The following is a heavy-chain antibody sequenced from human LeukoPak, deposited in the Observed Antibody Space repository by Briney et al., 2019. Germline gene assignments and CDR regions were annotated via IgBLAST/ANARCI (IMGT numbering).Heavy chain of an antibody. D-gene: IGHD2/OR15-2a*01. J-gene: IGHJ4*02. CDR3: ATYLQSGPIDS. V-gene: IGHV3-7*01. CDR1: GFTFSNYW. CDR2: IKQDGSDK. Sequence: GGSLRLSCAASGFTFSNYWMSWVRQAPGKGLEWVANIKQDGSDKFYVDSVKGRFTISRDNAKNSLSLQMNSPRGEDTGVYYCATYLQSGPIDSWGQGTLVTVSS.